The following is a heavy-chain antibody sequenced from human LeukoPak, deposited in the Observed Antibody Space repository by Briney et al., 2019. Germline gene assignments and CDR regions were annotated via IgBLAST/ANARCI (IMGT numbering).Heavy chain of an antibody. V-gene: IGHV1-8*03. J-gene: IGHJ6*03. CDR3: ARGYHYYSMDV. CDR1: GYTFISYD. Sequence: ASVKVSCKTSGYTFISYDINWVRQAPGQGLEWMGWINPNSGNTGYAQKFQGRLTITRDTSINTAYMELSSLTSEDTAVYFCARGYHYYSMDVWGKGTTVTVSS. CDR2: INPNSGNT.